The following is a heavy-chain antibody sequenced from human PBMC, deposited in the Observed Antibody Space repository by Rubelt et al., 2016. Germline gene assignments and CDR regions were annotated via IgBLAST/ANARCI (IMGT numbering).Heavy chain of an antibody. J-gene: IGHJ4*02. CDR1: GFSFSSSW. CDR3: GRGSSGWYSLPDYGYCDS. D-gene: IGHD6-19*01. V-gene: IGHV3-7*04. CDR2: IKQDGTEK. Sequence: EVQVLESGGGLVQPGGSLRLSCAASGFSFSSSWMTWVRQAPGKGLEWEANIKQDGTEKYYVDSVKGRFTISRDNAKNSLFLQRNSLRVEDTAVYYCGRGSSGWYSLPDYGYCDSWGQGTLVTVSP.